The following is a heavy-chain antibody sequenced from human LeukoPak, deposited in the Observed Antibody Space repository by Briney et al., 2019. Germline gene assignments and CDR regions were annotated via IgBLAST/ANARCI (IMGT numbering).Heavy chain of an antibody. D-gene: IGHD3-10*01. CDR2: ISYDGSTE. J-gene: IGHJ4*02. CDR1: GFTFSSYA. CDR3: AGVTMVRGIIITSDY. Sequence: PGGSLRLSCSASGFTFSSYAIHWVRQAPGKGLEWVAVISYDGSTEYYADSVKGRFTISRDNSENTVYLQMNSLRAEDTAVYYCAGVTMVRGIIITSDYWGQGTLVTVSS. V-gene: IGHV3-30-3*01.